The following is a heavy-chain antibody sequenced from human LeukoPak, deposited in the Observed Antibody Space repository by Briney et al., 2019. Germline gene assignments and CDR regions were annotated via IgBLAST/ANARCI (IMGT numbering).Heavy chain of an antibody. D-gene: IGHD1-7*01. Sequence: GASVKVSCKASGGTFSSYAISWVRQAPGQGLEWMGGTIPIFGTANYAQKFQGRVTITTDESTSTAYMELSSLRSEDTAVYYCAVEPKTETTSHNWFDPWGQGTLVTVSS. CDR2: TIPIFGTA. CDR3: AVEPKTETTSHNWFDP. CDR1: GGTFSSYA. V-gene: IGHV1-69*05. J-gene: IGHJ5*02.